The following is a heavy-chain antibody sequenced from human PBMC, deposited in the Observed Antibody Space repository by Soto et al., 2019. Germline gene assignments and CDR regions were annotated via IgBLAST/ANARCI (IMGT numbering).Heavy chain of an antibody. CDR3: ARYRTGGTGFDY. D-gene: IGHD1-1*01. Sequence: PSETLSLTCAVSGYSISSGYYRPWIRQPPGKGLGWTASIHHSGTTYYNPSLKSRVTISIDTSKNQFSLNLRSVTAADTAVYYCARYRTGGTGFDYWGQGTLVTVSS. J-gene: IGHJ4*02. CDR1: GYSISSGYY. V-gene: IGHV4-38-2*01. CDR2: IHHSGTT.